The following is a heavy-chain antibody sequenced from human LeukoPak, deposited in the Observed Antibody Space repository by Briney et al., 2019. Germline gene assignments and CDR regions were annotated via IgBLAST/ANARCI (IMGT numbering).Heavy chain of an antibody. Sequence: ASVKVSCKASGGTFSSYAISWVRQAPGQGLEWMGGIIPIFGTANYAQKSQGRVTITADESTSTAYMELSSLRSEDTAVYYCARSPANDYGDYVAAFDIWGQGTMVTVSS. CDR1: GGTFSSYA. D-gene: IGHD4-17*01. CDR2: IIPIFGTA. V-gene: IGHV1-69*13. CDR3: ARSPANDYGDYVAAFDI. J-gene: IGHJ3*02.